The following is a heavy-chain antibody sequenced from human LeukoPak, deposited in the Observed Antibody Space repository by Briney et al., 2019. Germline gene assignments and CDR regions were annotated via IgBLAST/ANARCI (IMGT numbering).Heavy chain of an antibody. J-gene: IGHJ6*02. D-gene: IGHD2-2*01. CDR3: ARGAWTQLLWNYYYYYGMDV. CDR2: INPSGGST. V-gene: IGHV1-46*01. Sequence: ASVKVSCKASGYTFTSYYMHWVRQAPGQGLEWMGIINPSGGSTSYAQKSQGRVTMTRDTSTSTVYMELSSLRSEDTAVYYCARGAWTQLLWNYYYYYGMDVWGQGTTVTVSS. CDR1: GYTFTSYY.